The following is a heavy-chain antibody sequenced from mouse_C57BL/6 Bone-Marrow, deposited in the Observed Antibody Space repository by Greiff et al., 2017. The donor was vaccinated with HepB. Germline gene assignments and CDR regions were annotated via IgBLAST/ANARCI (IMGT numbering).Heavy chain of an antibody. J-gene: IGHJ2*01. V-gene: IGHV5-12*01. CDR1: GFTFSDYY. D-gene: IGHD2-4*01. CDR3: ARLRDYDYDGPYYFDY. CDR2: ISNGGGST. Sequence: EVKLVESGGGLVQPGGSLKLSCAASGFTFSDYYMYWVRQTPEKRLEWVAYISNGGGSTYYPDTVKGRFTISRDNAKNTLYLQMSRLKSEDTAMYYCARLRDYDYDGPYYFDYWGQGTTLTVSS.